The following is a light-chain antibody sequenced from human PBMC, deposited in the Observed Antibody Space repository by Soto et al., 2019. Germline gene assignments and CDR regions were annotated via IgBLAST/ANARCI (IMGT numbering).Light chain of an antibody. J-gene: IGLJ3*02. CDR2: GND. CDR3: AAWSDNVNGWV. V-gene: IGLV1-44*01. CDR1: SSNLETKT. Sequence: QSLLTQPPSASETPGQTVTISCSGSSSNLETKTVNWYQQFPGTAPKLLIYGNDQRPSGVPDRFSGSKSGTSASLAISGLQSEDEADYYCAAWSDNVNGWVFGGGTKLTVL.